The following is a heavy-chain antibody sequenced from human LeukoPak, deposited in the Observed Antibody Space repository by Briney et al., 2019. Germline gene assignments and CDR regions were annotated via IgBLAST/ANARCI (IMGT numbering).Heavy chain of an antibody. CDR1: EFTFRSYA. J-gene: IGHJ4*02. Sequence: GGSLRLSCAASEFTFRSYAMSWVRQAPGKGLEWVSAISGSGDSTYYADSVKGRFTISRDNSKNTLYLQMNSLRAEDTAVYYCAREKYSSSCIFDYWGQGTLVTVSS. D-gene: IGHD6-13*01. CDR3: AREKYSSSCIFDY. CDR2: ISGSGDST. V-gene: IGHV3-23*01.